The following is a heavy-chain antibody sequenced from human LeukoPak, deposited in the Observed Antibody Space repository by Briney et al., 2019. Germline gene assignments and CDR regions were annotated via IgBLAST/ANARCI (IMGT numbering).Heavy chain of an antibody. J-gene: IGHJ4*02. CDR1: GFTFSGYS. D-gene: IGHD5-18*01. CDR3: ARAMDTAMGPYFDY. CDR2: TSSDGNNQ. V-gene: IGHV3-30*04. Sequence: GTSLRLSCAASGFTFSGYSMHWVRQAPGKGLNWVAFTSSDGNNQYYADSVKGRFIISRGNSKNTLYLQVNSLRPEDTAVYYCARAMDTAMGPYFDYWGQGTLATVSP.